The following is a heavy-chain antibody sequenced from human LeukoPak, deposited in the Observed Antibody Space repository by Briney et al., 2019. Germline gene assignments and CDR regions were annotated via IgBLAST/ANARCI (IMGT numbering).Heavy chain of an antibody. CDR2: IYYSGST. J-gene: IGHJ4*02. CDR1: GGSVSSGSYY. D-gene: IGHD4-23*01. V-gene: IGHV4-61*01. CDR3: ASVLTVRGNFYFDY. Sequence: SETLSLTCTVSGGSVSSGSYYWSWIRQPPGKGLEWIGYIYYSGSTNYSPSLKSRVTISVDTSKNQFSLKLSSVTAADTAVYYCASVLTVRGNFYFDYWGQGTLVTVSS.